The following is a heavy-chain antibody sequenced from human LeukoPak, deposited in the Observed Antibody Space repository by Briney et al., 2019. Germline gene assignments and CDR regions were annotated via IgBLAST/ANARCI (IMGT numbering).Heavy chain of an antibody. CDR2: INHSGST. V-gene: IGHV4-34*01. CDR1: GGSFSGYY. Sequence: SETLSLTCAVYGGSFSGYYWSWIRQPPGKGLEWIGEINHSGSTNYNPSLKSRVTISVDTSKNQFSLKLSSVTAADMAVYYCARGGDSYYYDSGGRVGYWGQGTLVTVSS. D-gene: IGHD3-22*01. CDR3: ARGGDSYYYDSGGRVGY. J-gene: IGHJ4*02.